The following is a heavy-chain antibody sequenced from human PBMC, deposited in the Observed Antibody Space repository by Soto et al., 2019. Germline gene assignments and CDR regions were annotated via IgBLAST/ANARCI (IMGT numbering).Heavy chain of an antibody. CDR1: GGSVSSGSYY. D-gene: IGHD3-22*01. V-gene: IGHV4-61*01. CDR2: IYYSGST. CDR3: ARLLYESSGYYPNWFDP. J-gene: IGHJ5*02. Sequence: SETLSLTCTVSGGSVSSGSYYWSWIRQPPGKGLEWIGYIYYSGSTNYNPSLKSRVTISVDTSKNQFSLKLSSVTAADTAVYYCARLLYESSGYYPNWFDPWGQGTLVTVSS.